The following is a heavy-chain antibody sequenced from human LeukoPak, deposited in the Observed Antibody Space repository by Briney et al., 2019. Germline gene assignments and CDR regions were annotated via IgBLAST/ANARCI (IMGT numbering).Heavy chain of an antibody. CDR3: ARDLRGGIAAAGAFDI. J-gene: IGHJ3*02. CDR1: GFTFSSYA. Sequence: GGSLRLSCAASGFTFSSYAMHWVRQAPGKGLEWVAVISYDGSNKYYADSVKGRFTISRDNSKNTLYLQMNSLRAEDTAVYCCARDLRGGIAAAGAFDIWGQGTMVTVSS. V-gene: IGHV3-30-3*01. CDR2: ISYDGSNK. D-gene: IGHD6-13*01.